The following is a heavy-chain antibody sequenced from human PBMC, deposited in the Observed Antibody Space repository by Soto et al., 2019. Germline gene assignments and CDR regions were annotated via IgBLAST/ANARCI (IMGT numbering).Heavy chain of an antibody. V-gene: IGHV1-3*01. CDR1: GYTYTSYA. J-gene: IGHJ4*02. CDR2: INDGNGNT. D-gene: IGHD2-21*02. Sequence: ASVTVSCKTSGYTYTSYAMHWVRQAPGQRLEWMGWINDGNGNTKYSQKFQGRVTITRDTSASTAYMELSSLRSEDTAVYYCARSIVVVTALDYWGQGTLVTVSS. CDR3: ARSIVVVTALDY.